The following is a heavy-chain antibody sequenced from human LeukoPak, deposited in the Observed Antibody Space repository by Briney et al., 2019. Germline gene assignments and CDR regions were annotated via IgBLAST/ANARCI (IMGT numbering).Heavy chain of an antibody. J-gene: IGHJ5*02. CDR1: GFTFSSYA. CDR3: AKDRSSSWNNWFDP. V-gene: IGHV3-30-3*01. Sequence: PERSLRLSCAASGFTFSSYAMHWVRQAPGKGLEWVAVISYDGSNKYYADSVKGRFTISRDNAKNSLYLQMNSLRAEDTAVYYCAKDRSSSWNNWFDPWGQGTLVTVSS. CDR2: ISYDGSNK. D-gene: IGHD6-13*01.